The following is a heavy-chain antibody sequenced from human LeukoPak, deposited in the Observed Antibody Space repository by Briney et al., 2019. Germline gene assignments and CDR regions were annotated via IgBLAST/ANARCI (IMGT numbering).Heavy chain of an antibody. J-gene: IGHJ4*02. D-gene: IGHD6-19*01. CDR3: AKHGSGWYVLDY. V-gene: IGHV3-66*04. CDR2: IYSGGST. Sequence: GGSLRLSCAASGFTVSSNYMSWVRQAPGKGLEWVSVIYSGGSTYYADSVKGRFTISRDNSKNTLYLQMNSLRAEDTAVYYCAKHGSGWYVLDYWGQGTLVTVSS. CDR1: GFTVSSNY.